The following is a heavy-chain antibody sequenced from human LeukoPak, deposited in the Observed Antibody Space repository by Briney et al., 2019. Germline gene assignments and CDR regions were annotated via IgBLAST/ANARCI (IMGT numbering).Heavy chain of an antibody. CDR2: INHSEST. CDR1: GGSFSGYY. Sequence: SETLSLTCAVYGGSFSGYYWSWIRQPPGKGLEWIGEINHSESTNYNPSLKSRVTIPVDTSKNQFSLKLSSVTAADTAVYYCASLRDRGVTTNSYYFDYWGQGTLVTVSS. V-gene: IGHV4-34*01. CDR3: ASLRDRGVTTNSYYFDY. J-gene: IGHJ4*02. D-gene: IGHD3-10*01.